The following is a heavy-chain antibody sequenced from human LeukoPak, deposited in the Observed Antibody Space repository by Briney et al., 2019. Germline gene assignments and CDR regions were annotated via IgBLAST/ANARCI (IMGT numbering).Heavy chain of an antibody. D-gene: IGHD1-7*01. J-gene: IGHJ3*01. Sequence: PGGSLRVSCAASGFTFSNYNMNWVRQAPGKGLEGVAVISDSGGITYYADSLKGRFTISRDNSKNTLYLQMNSLRAEDTAVYYCAKDIVPNYGSTFDFWGQGTMVTVSS. CDR2: ISDSGGIT. CDR3: AKDIVPNYGSTFDF. CDR1: GFTFSNYN. V-gene: IGHV3-23*01.